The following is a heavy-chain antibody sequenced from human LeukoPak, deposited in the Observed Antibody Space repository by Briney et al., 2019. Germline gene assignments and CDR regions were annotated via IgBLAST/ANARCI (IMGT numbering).Heavy chain of an antibody. D-gene: IGHD2-21*01. V-gene: IGHV5-51*01. CDR2: IYPGDSDS. CDR3: ASLRSYSDAFDI. Sequence: GESLKISCKGSGYSFTNYWIGWVRQMPGKGLEWVGIIYPGDSDSRYSPSFQGQVTMSADKSISTAYLQWSSLKASDTAMYYCASLRSYSDAFDIWGQGTMVTVSS. CDR1: GYSFTNYW. J-gene: IGHJ3*02.